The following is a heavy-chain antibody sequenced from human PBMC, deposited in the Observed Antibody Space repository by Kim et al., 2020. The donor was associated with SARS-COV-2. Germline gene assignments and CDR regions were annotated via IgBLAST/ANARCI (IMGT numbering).Heavy chain of an antibody. D-gene: IGHD2-2*01. CDR2: INHSGST. CDR1: GGSFSGYY. V-gene: IGHV4-34*01. CDR3: ARVRPLGYCSSTSCHRRAFDI. Sequence: SETLSITCAVYGGSFSGYYWSWIRQPPGKGLEWIGEINHSGSTNYNPSLKSRVTISVDTSKNQFSLKLSSVTAADTAVYYCARVRPLGYCSSTSCHRRAFDIWGQGTMVTVSS. J-gene: IGHJ3*02.